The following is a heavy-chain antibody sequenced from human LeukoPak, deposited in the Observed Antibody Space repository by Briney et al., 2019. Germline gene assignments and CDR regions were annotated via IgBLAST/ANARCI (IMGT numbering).Heavy chain of an antibody. V-gene: IGHV4-59*01. D-gene: IGHD3-22*01. CDR1: GGSISSYY. CDR2: IYYSGST. CDR3: ARGADSSGYYSIFYFDY. Sequence: SETLSLTCTVFGGSISSYYWNWIRQPPGKGLEWIGYIYYSGSTNYNPSLKSRVTISVGTSKNQFSLKLSSVTAADTAVYYCARGADSSGYYSIFYFDYWGQGTLVTVSS. J-gene: IGHJ4*02.